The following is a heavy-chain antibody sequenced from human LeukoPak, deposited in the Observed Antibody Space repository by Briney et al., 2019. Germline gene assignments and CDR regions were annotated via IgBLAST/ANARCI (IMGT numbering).Heavy chain of an antibody. J-gene: IGHJ5*02. CDR1: GGSFSGYY. CDR3: ARHSIRFDP. CDR2: INHSGST. Sequence: SETLSLTCAVYGGSFSGYYWSWIRQPPGKGLEWIGEINHSGSTNYNPSLKSRLTISIDTPKNQFSLKLSSVTAADTAVYYCARHSIRFDPWGQGTLVTVSS. V-gene: IGHV4-34*01. D-gene: IGHD2-21*01.